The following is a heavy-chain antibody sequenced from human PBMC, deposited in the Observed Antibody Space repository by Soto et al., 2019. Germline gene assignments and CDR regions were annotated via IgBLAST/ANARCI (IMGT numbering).Heavy chain of an antibody. D-gene: IGHD6-19*01. V-gene: IGHV4-59*01. J-gene: IGHJ4*02. CDR3: ARINEKWLVFDY. CDR2: IYYSGST. Sequence: SETLSLTCTVSGGSISSYYWSWIRQPPGKGLEWIGYIYYSGSTNYNPSLKSRVTISVDTSKNQFSLKLSSVTAADTAVYYCARINEKWLVFDYWGQGTLVTVYS. CDR1: GGSISSYY.